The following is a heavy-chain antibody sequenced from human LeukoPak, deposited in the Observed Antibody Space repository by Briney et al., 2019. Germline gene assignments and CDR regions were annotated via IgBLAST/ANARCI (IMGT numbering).Heavy chain of an antibody. CDR1: GGSISSYY. Sequence: PPETRSLTCTVSGGSISSYYWSWIRQPPGKGLEWIGYIYYSGSTNYNPSLNSRVTISVDTSKNQFSLKLSSVTAADTAVYYCASIGYDHGMDVWGQGTPVTVSS. CDR3: ASIGYDHGMDV. V-gene: IGHV4-59*01. D-gene: IGHD1-14*01. J-gene: IGHJ6*02. CDR2: IYYSGST.